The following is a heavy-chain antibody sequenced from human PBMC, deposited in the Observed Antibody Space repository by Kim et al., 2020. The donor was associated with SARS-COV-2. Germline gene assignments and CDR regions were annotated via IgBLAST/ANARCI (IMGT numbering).Heavy chain of an antibody. Sequence: GGSLRLSCAASGFMFSSYAMHWVRQAPGKGLEWVAVISFDGSNKYYADSVKGRFTISRDNSKNTLYLQMNSPRAEDTAVYYCARCKGGGDCYGIDVWGQG. V-gene: IGHV3-30-3*01. CDR2: ISFDGSNK. CDR3: ARCKGGGDCYGIDV. J-gene: IGHJ6*02. D-gene: IGHD3-16*01. CDR1: GFMFSSYA.